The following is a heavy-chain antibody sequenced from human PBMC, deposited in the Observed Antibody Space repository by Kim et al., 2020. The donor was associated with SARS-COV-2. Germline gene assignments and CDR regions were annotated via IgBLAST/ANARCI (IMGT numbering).Heavy chain of an antibody. J-gene: IGHJ6*02. V-gene: IGHV5-51*01. Sequence: SFQGQVTISADKSISTAYLQWSSLKASDTAMYYCARHLNPLGYYYGMDVWGQGTTVTVSS. CDR3: ARHLNPLGYYYGMDV.